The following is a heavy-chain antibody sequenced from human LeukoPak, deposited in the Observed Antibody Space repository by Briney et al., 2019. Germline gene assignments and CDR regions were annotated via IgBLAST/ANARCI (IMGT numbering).Heavy chain of an antibody. Sequence: SETLSLTCTVSGDSISSYYWSWIRQPPGKGLEWIGYIYYSGSTNYNPSLKSRVTISVDTSKNQFSLKLSSVTAADTAVYYCASYSSGFDAFDIWGQGTMVTVSS. V-gene: IGHV4-59*01. CDR2: IYYSGST. J-gene: IGHJ3*02. CDR3: ASYSSGFDAFDI. D-gene: IGHD6-19*01. CDR1: GDSISSYY.